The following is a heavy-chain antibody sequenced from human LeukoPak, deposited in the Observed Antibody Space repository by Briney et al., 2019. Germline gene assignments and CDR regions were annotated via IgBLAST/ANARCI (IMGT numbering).Heavy chain of an antibody. D-gene: IGHD3-22*01. V-gene: IGHV3-9*01. J-gene: IGHJ6*02. Sequence: GGSLRLSCAASGFTFNSFGMHWVRHAPGKGLEWVSGINWKSATVRYVDSVKGRFTISRDNAKNSLYLQMKRLRVEDTALYYCAKGLDGMDVWGQGTMVTVSS. CDR3: AKGLDGMDV. CDR1: GFTFNSFG. CDR2: INWKSATV.